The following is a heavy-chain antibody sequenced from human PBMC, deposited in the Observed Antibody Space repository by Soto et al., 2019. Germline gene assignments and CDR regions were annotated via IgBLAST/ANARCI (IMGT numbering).Heavy chain of an antibody. D-gene: IGHD2-15*01. CDR2: IYPGDSDT. V-gene: IGHV5-51*01. CDR3: TRGGGDDPGGNPH. CDR1: GYSYTSYW. Sequence: PGESLKICCKGSGYSYTSYWIGWVRQTPGKGLEWMGIIYPGDSDTRYSPSFQGQVTISVDKSISTAYLQWSSLKASDTAIYYCTRGGGDDPGGNPHWGQGTPVTVSS. J-gene: IGHJ1*01.